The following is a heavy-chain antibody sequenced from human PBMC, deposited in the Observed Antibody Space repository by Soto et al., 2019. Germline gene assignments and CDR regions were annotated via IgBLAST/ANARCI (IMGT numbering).Heavy chain of an antibody. Sequence: EVQLVESGGGLVQPGGSLTLSCAASGFTFSSYEMHWVRQPPGKGLQWVSYISADASGTYYEASVRGRFTISRDNARNSLSVQMNSLGVDDTAIYCCGKELHESLPAAVLRVTWWGQGTQVPVSS. J-gene: IGHJ4*02. CDR3: GKELHESLPAAVLRVTW. D-gene: IGHD6-13*01. CDR1: GFTFSSYE. V-gene: IGHV3-48*03. CDR2: ISADASGT.